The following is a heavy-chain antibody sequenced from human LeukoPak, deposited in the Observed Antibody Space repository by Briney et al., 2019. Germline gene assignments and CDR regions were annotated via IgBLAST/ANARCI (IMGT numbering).Heavy chain of an antibody. V-gene: IGHV3-23*01. CDR3: ARRGYNYEGFDY. CDR1: GFTFSSYA. Sequence: GGSLRLSCAGSGFTFSSYAINWVRQAPGKGLEWVSAISGTGTSTYYADSVKGRFTISRDNSKNTLYLQMNSLRAEDTAVYYCARRGYNYEGFDYWGQGTLVTVSS. J-gene: IGHJ4*02. D-gene: IGHD5-18*01. CDR2: ISGTGTST.